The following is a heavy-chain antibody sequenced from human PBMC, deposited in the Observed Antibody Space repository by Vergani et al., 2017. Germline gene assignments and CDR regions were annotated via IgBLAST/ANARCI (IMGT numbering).Heavy chain of an antibody. CDR1: GYSISSGYY. J-gene: IGHJ4*02. CDR3: ARVRLGYCSSTSCYVGPNFDY. CDR2: IYHSGST. Sequence: QVQLQESGPGLVKPSETLSLTCAVSGYSISSGYYWGWIRQPPGKGLEWIGSIYHSGSTYYNPSLKSRVTISVDTSKNQFSLKLSSVTAADTAVYYCARVRLGYCSSTSCYVGPNFDYWGQGTLVTVSS. D-gene: IGHD2-2*01. V-gene: IGHV4-38-2*01.